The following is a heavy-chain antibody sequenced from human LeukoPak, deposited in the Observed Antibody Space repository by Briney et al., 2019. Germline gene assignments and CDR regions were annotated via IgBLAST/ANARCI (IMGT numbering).Heavy chain of an antibody. V-gene: IGHV3-23*01. Sequence: SGSGGSTYYADSVKGRFTISRDNSKNTLYLQMNSLRAEDTAVYYCAKEARDSSSWTYYFDYWGQGTLVTVSS. D-gene: IGHD6-13*01. CDR2: SGSGGST. CDR3: AKEARDSSSWTYYFDY. J-gene: IGHJ4*02.